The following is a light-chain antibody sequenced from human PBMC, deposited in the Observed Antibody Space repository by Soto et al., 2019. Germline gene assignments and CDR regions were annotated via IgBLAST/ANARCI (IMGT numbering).Light chain of an antibody. CDR1: QEMDRW. Sequence: DIQMTQSPSSVSASLGDRVTISCRASQEMDRWSAWFQHKPGKAPKLLISTASSLQSGVPSRFSGSGSGTDFTLTIASLQFEDFATYYCLQSDTFPYTFGLGTKLEIK. CDR2: TAS. V-gene: IGKV1D-12*01. CDR3: LQSDTFPYT. J-gene: IGKJ2*01.